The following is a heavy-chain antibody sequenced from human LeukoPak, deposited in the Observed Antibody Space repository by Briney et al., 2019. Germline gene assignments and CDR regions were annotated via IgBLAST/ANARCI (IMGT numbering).Heavy chain of an antibody. CDR2: IKPDGSEK. J-gene: IGHJ4*02. Sequence: GGSLRLSCAASGFTFSDYWMSWVRQAPGKGLEWVANIKPDGSEKAYGDSVKGRFSISRDNAKNSLYLQMNSLRVDDTAVYYCARDPAYGALDYWGQGVLVTVSS. V-gene: IGHV3-7*01. CDR1: GFTFSDYW. CDR3: ARDPAYGALDY. D-gene: IGHD4-17*01.